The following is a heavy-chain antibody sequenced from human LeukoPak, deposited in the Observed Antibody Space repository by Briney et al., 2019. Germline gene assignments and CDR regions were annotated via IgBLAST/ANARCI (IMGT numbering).Heavy chain of an antibody. CDR1: GFTFRSYA. CDR3: AKSLVPAAIGYSSSWPLDY. V-gene: IGHV3-23*01. Sequence: GGSLRLSCAASGFTFRSYAMSWVRQAPGKGLEWVSVISGSGGTTYYADSVKGRFTISRDNSKNTLYLQMNSLRAEDTAVYYCAKSLVPAAIGYSSSWPLDYWGQGTLVTVSS. D-gene: IGHD6-13*01. J-gene: IGHJ4*02. CDR2: ISGSGGTT.